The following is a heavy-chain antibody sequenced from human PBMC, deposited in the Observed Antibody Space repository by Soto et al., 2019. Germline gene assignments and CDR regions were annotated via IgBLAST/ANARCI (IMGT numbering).Heavy chain of an antibody. CDR2: IGGGGSSP. CDR1: GFTFSTYT. V-gene: IGHV3-23*01. CDR3: AKARCSTTNCYVPDY. Sequence: EVQLLESGGGLVQPGGSLRLSCVASGFTFSTYTMSWVRQAPGKGLEWVSVIGGGGSSPSYVDSVQGRFTISRDNYKNTLFLQMNSLRAEDTAMYYCAKARCSTTNCYVPDYWGQGTLVTVSS. D-gene: IGHD2-2*01. J-gene: IGHJ4*02.